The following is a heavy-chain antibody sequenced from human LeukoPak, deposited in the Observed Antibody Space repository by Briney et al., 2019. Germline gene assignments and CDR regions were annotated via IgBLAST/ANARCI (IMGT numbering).Heavy chain of an antibody. CDR1: GYTFASYY. J-gene: IGHJ4*02. CDR3: ARDRRPFYYGSGSLPGLDY. V-gene: IGHV1-46*01. CDR2: ISPSGGSA. Sequence: ASVKVSCKASGYTFASYYMHWVRQAPGQGLEWMGIISPSGGSATYAQKFQGRVTMTRDTSTSTVYMELRSLRSDDTAVYYCARDRRPFYYGSGSLPGLDYWGQGTLVTVSS. D-gene: IGHD3-10*01.